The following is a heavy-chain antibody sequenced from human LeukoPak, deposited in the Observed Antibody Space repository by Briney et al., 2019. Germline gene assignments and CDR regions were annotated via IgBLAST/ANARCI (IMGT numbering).Heavy chain of an antibody. CDR3: ARRIPSDWYFDY. Sequence: PGGSLRLSCAASGFTFSSYAMSWVRQAPGKGLEWVSAISGSGGSTYYADSVKGRFAISRDNSKNTLYLQMNSLRAEDTAVYYCARRIPSDWYFDYWGQGTLVTVSS. J-gene: IGHJ4*02. V-gene: IGHV3-23*01. D-gene: IGHD6-19*01. CDR2: ISGSGGST. CDR1: GFTFSSYA.